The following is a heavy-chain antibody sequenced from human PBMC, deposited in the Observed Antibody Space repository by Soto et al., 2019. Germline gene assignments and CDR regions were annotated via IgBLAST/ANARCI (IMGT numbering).Heavy chain of an antibody. J-gene: IGHJ4*02. V-gene: IGHV4-4*02. CDR1: GGSISSSNW. CDR3: ARERLSGSYLFDY. CDR2: IYHSGST. Sequence: SETLSLTCAVSGGSISSSNWWSWVRQHPGKGLEWIGEIYHSGSTNYNPSLKSRVTISVDKSKNQFSLKLSSVTAADTAVYYCARERLSGSYLFDYWGQGTLVTVSS. D-gene: IGHD1-26*01.